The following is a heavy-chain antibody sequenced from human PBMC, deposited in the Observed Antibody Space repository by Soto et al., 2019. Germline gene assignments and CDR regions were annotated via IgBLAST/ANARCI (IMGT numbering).Heavy chain of an antibody. J-gene: IGHJ4*02. D-gene: IGHD3-10*01. CDR1: GYTFTSYY. Sequence: ASVKVSCKASGYTFTSYYMHWVRQAPGQGLEWMGIINPSGGSTSYAQKFQGRVTMTRDTSTSTVYMELSSLRSEVTAVYYCALDGTPHDYYGSGRYYLGFDYWGQGTLVTVSS. CDR2: INPSGGST. CDR3: ALDGTPHDYYGSGRYYLGFDY. V-gene: IGHV1-46*01.